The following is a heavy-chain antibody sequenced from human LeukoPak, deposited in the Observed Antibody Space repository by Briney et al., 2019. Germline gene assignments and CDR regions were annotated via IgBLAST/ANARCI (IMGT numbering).Heavy chain of an antibody. D-gene: IGHD3-22*01. CDR3: ARRDGSGYYGYYFDY. J-gene: IGHJ4*02. V-gene: IGHV4-59*01. Sequence: SETLSLTCTVSGGSISSYYWNWIRQPPGKGLEWIGYIYYSGSTNYNPSLKGRVTISVDTSKNQFSLKLSSVTAADTAVYYCARRDGSGYYGYYFDYWGQGTLVTVSS. CDR2: IYYSGST. CDR1: GGSISSYY.